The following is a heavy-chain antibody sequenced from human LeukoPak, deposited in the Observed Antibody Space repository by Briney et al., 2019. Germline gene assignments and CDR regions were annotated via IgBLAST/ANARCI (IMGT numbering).Heavy chain of an antibody. J-gene: IGHJ5*02. CDR2: MNPNSGNT. V-gene: IGHV1-8*01. CDR3: ARGRKGAVAGKGNWFDP. Sequence: ASVKVSCKASGYTFTSYDINWVRQATGQGLEWMGWMNPNSGNTGYAQKFQGRVTMTRNTSISTAYMELSSLRSEDTAVYYCARGRKGAVAGKGNWFDPWGQGTLVTVSS. CDR1: GYTFTSYD. D-gene: IGHD6-19*01.